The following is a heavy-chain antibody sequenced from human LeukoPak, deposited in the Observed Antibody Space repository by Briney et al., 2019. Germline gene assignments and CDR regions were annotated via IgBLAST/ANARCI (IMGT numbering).Heavy chain of an antibody. CDR3: TRRRGNQQPIDY. V-gene: IGHV3-30*03. Sequence: PGGSLRLSCAVSGFIFSSYDMHWARQAPGKGLEWVAVISYDGSSKYYADSVKGRSTISRDNSKNTLYLQMNSLRAEDTAVYYCTRRRGNQQPIDYWGQGTLVTVSS. D-gene: IGHD2-2*01. CDR2: ISYDGSSK. CDR1: GFIFSSYD. J-gene: IGHJ4*02.